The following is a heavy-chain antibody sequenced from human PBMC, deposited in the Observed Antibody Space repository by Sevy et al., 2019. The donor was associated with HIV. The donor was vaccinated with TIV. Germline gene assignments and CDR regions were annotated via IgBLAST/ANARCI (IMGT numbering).Heavy chain of an antibody. V-gene: IGHV3-15*01. D-gene: IGHD3-22*01. J-gene: IGHJ4*02. CDR1: GFTFINAW. Sequence: GGCLRLSCAASGFTFINAWMSWVRQAPGKGLEWVGRIKTNTDGGTTDYAAPVKGRFTISRDDSKNTLYLQMNSLKTEDTAIYYCTTSYYYDRSGYFHFDYWGQGTLVTVSS. CDR3: TTSYYYDRSGYFHFDY. CDR2: IKTNTDGGTT.